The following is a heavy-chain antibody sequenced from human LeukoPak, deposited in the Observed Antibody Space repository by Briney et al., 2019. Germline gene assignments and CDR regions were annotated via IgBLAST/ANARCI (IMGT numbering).Heavy chain of an antibody. Sequence: GASVKVSCKASGYTFTSYYMHWARQAPEQGLEWMGLINPSGGSTSYAQKFQGRVTMTRDTSTSTVYMELSSLRSEDTAVYYCARERGSGSYLWDYWGQGTLVTVSS. D-gene: IGHD3-10*01. CDR3: ARERGSGSYLWDY. CDR2: INPSGGST. J-gene: IGHJ4*02. V-gene: IGHV1-46*01. CDR1: GYTFTSYY.